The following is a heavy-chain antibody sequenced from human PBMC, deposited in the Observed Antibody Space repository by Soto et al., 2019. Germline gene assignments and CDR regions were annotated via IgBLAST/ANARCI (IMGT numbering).Heavy chain of an antibody. J-gene: IGHJ3*02. CDR1: GFSFRNYA. CDR2: IFGNGDGT. V-gene: IGHV3-23*01. D-gene: IGHD2-15*01. CDR3: ARLFCSASSCYSVGGFDI. Sequence: GGSLRLSCVATGFSFRNYAMNWVRQAPGKGLEWVSGIFGNGDGTYYADSVKGRFTISRDNSKNTLYLQMNSLRAEDTAVYYCARLFCSASSCYSVGGFDIWGQGTMVTVSS.